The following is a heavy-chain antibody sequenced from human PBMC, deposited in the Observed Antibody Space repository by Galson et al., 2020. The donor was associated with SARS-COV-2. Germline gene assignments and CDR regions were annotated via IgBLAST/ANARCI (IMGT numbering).Heavy chain of an antibody. J-gene: IGHJ5*02. V-gene: IGHV5-51*01. CDR2: IYPADSDT. D-gene: IGHD2-8*01. CDR1: GYSFTNYW. CDR3: ARHGNGEVYAPYNWFDP. Sequence: HGESLKISCKGSGYSFTNYWIGWVRQMPGKGLEWMGIIYPADSDTRYSPSFQGQVTISADKSISTAYLQWSSLKASDTAMYYCARHGNGEVYAPYNWFDPWGQGTLVTVSS.